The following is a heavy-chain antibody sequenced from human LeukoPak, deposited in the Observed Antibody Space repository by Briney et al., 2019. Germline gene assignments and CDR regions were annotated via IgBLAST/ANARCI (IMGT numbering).Heavy chain of an antibody. CDR2: ISNNGGSS. Sequence: GGSLRLSCSASGFTFSAYAMFWVRQAPGKGLEYVSGISNNGGSSFYADSVKGRFTISRDNSKNTLYLQMSSLRAEDTAVYYCVKITSVTGGDCWGQGTRLTVSS. D-gene: IGHD1-14*01. V-gene: IGHV3-64D*09. J-gene: IGHJ4*02. CDR3: VKITSVTGGDC. CDR1: GFTFSAYA.